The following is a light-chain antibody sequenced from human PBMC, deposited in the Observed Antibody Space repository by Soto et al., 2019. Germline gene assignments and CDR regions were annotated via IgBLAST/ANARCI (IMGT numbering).Light chain of an antibody. CDR1: SSDVGGYNY. V-gene: IGLV2-14*01. J-gene: IGLJ1*01. Sequence: QSALTQPASVSGSPGQSITLSCTGTSSDVGGYNYVSWYQQHPGKAPKLMIYEVSNRPSGVSNRFSGSKSGNTASLTISGLHAEDEAYDYCSSYTSSSTLVFGTGTKLTVL. CDR2: EVS. CDR3: SSYTSSSTLV.